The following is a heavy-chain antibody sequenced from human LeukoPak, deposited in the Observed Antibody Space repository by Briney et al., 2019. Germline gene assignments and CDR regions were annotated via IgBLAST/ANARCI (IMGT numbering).Heavy chain of an antibody. Sequence: SETLSLTCTVSGGSISSYYWSWIRQHPGKGLEWIGYIYYSGNTYYNPSLESRVTISLDTSKNQFSLKLTSVTAADTAVYYCARVSVERSLDYWGQGTLVTVSS. V-gene: IGHV4-59*06. CDR2: IYYSGNT. CDR1: GGSISSYY. J-gene: IGHJ4*02. D-gene: IGHD1-1*01. CDR3: ARVSVERSLDY.